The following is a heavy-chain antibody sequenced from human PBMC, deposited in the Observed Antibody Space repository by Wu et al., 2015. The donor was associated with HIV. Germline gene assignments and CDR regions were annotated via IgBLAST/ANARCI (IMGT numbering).Heavy chain of an antibody. V-gene: IGHV1-8*02. CDR2: MKPRSGNT. D-gene: IGHD4/OR15-4a*01. CDR3: ARADQLGYDYGHWNFDL. Sequence: QVQIIQSATEVKKPGASVKVSCKASGYTFTNYDINWVRLAPGQGLEWMGWMKPRSGNTGYSEKFHDRVVMTGDISTNTAYMELNSLRPDDTAVYYCARADQLGYDYGHWNFDLWGHGTLVIVSS. J-gene: IGHJ2*01. CDR1: GYTFTNYD.